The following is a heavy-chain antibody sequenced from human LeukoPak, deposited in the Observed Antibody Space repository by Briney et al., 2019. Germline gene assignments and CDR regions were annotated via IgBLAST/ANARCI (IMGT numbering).Heavy chain of an antibody. V-gene: IGHV3-21*06. CDR3: AAEYCSGGTCYWGFDP. CDR2: ISSSTRYI. Sequence: GGSLRLSCAASGFTFSNYWMSWLRQAPGKGLEWVSSISSSTRYIYYADSVKGRFTISRDNAKNSLYLQMNSLRAEDTAVYYCAAEYCSGGTCYWGFDPWGQGTLVTVSS. D-gene: IGHD2-15*01. J-gene: IGHJ5*02. CDR1: GFTFSNYW.